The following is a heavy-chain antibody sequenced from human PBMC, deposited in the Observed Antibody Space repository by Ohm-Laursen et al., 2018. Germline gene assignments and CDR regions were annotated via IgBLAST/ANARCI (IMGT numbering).Heavy chain of an antibody. CDR1: GGSISSYY. J-gene: IGHJ5*02. CDR3: ARVRVSGTRWFDP. Sequence: SDTLSLTCTVSGGSISSYYWSWIRQPPGKGLEWIGYTYYSGSTNYNPSLKSRVTISVDTSKNQFSLKLSSVTAADTAVYYCARVRVSGTRWFDPWGQGTLVTVSS. D-gene: IGHD6-19*01. V-gene: IGHV4-59*08. CDR2: TYYSGST.